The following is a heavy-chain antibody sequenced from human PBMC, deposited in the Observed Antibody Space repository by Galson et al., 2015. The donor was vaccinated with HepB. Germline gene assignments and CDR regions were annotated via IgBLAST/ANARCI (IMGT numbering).Heavy chain of an antibody. D-gene: IGHD3-22*01. CDR2: IVVGSGNT. Sequence: SVKVSCKASGFTFTGSAVQWVRQARGRRLEWIGWIVVGSGNTNYAQKFQERVTITRDMSTSTAYMELSSLRSEDTAVYYCAADPYDSSGYPLDYWGQGTLVTVSS. CDR1: GFTFTGSA. V-gene: IGHV1-58*01. CDR3: AADPYDSSGYPLDY. J-gene: IGHJ4*02.